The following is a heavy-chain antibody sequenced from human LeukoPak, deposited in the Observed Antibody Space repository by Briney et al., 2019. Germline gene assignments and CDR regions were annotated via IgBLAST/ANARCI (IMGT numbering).Heavy chain of an antibody. D-gene: IGHD4-17*01. CDR2: INHSGST. CDR1: GGSFSGCY. J-gene: IGHJ4*02. V-gene: IGHV4-34*01. Sequence: SETLSLTCAVYGGSFSGCYWSWIRQPPGKGLEWIGEINHSGSTNYNPSLKSRVTISVDTSKNQFSLKLSSVTAADTAVYYCARVSMTTVTPYYFDYWGQGTLVTVSS. CDR3: ARVSMTTVTPYYFDY.